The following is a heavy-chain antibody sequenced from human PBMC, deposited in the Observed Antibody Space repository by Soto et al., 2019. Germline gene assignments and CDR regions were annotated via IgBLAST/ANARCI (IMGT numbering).Heavy chain of an antibody. CDR2: INHSGST. CDR1: GGSFSGYY. D-gene: IGHD3-22*01. V-gene: IGHV4-34*01. CDR3: ARGGYYDSSGYYPYNWFDP. J-gene: IGHJ5*02. Sequence: AVYGGSFSGYYWSWIRQPPGKGLEWIGEINHSGSTNYNPSLKSRVTISVDTSKNQFSLKLSSVTAADTAVYYCARGGYYDSSGYYPYNWFDPWGQGTLVTVSS.